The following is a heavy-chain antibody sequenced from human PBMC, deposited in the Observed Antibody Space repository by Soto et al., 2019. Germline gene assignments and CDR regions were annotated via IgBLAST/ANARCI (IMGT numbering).Heavy chain of an antibody. CDR3: ARGSDCGRY. J-gene: IGHJ4*02. V-gene: IGHV4-59*01. CDR2: IISSGST. CDR1: GGSIDNYY. Sequence: SETLLITLSVSGGSIDNYYWSCIRQPPRTRLGRIVYIISSGSTTYNRSLKSRVTMSVDTSKNQFSLNLRSMTAADTAVYYCARGSDCGRYWGQGARVTASS. D-gene: IGHD2-21*02.